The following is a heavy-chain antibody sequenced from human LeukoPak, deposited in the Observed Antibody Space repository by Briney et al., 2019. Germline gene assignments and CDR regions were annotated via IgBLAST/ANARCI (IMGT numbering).Heavy chain of an antibody. V-gene: IGHV3-48*01. CDR2: ISSSSSTI. Sequence: GGPLRLSCAASGFTFSSYSMNWVRQAPGKGLEWVSYISSSSSTIYYADSVKGRFTISRDNAKNSLYLQMNSLRAEDTAVYYCARFGNLLEFDYWGQGTLVTVSS. J-gene: IGHJ4*02. D-gene: IGHD3-10*01. CDR3: ARFGNLLEFDY. CDR1: GFTFSSYS.